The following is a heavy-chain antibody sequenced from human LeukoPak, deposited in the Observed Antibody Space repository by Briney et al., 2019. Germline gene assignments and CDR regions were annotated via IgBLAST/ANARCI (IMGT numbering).Heavy chain of an antibody. CDR1: GGSVSSGSYY. V-gene: IGHV4-61*01. J-gene: IGHJ4*02. CDR3: GSYDILTGFDY. D-gene: IGHD3-9*01. Sequence: PSETLSLTCTVSGGSVSSGSYYWSWIRQPPGKGLEWIGYIYYSGSTNYNPSLKSRVTKSVDTSKNQFSLKLSSVTAADTAVYYCGSYDILTGFDYWGQGTLVTVSS. CDR2: IYYSGST.